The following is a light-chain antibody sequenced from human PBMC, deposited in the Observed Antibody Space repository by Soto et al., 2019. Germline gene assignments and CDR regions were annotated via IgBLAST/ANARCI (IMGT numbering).Light chain of an antibody. CDR1: QSISSY. V-gene: IGKV1-39*01. Sequence: DIQMTQSPSSLPASVGDRVTITCRASQSISSYLNWHQQKPGKAPKLLIYAASSLQSGVPSRFSGSGSGTDFTLTISSLQPEDFATYYCQHSFGTFGPGTKVDIK. J-gene: IGKJ3*01. CDR3: QHSFGT. CDR2: AAS.